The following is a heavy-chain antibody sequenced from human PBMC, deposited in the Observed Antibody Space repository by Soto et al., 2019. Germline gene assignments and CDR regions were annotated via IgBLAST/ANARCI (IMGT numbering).Heavy chain of an antibody. D-gene: IGHD1-26*01. Sequence: PSETLSLTCTVSGGSTSSYYWSWIRQPPGKGLEWIGYIYYSGSTSYNPSLKSRVTISVDTSKNQFSLKLSSVTAADTAVYYCARGGGSYYWGYYYYGMDVWGQGTTVTVSS. CDR2: IYYSGST. CDR3: ARGGGSYYWGYYYYGMDV. V-gene: IGHV4-59*01. CDR1: GGSTSSYY. J-gene: IGHJ6*02.